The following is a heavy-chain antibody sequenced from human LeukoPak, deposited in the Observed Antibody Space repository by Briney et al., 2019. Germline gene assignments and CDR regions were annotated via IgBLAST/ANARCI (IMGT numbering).Heavy chain of an antibody. CDR2: ISSNGDNT. J-gene: IGHJ4*02. D-gene: IGHD6-19*01. V-gene: IGHV3-64*01. CDR1: GFTFSSYD. Sequence: PGGSLRLSCAASGFTFSSYDMHWVRQAPGKGLEYVSSISSNGDNTYYANSVRGRFTISRDNSKNTLYLQMGSLRAEDMAVYYCARCIYSAWHAWDYWGQGTLVTVSS. CDR3: ARCIYSAWHAWDY.